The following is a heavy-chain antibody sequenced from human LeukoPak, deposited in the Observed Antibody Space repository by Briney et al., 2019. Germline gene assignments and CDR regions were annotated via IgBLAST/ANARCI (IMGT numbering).Heavy chain of an antibody. D-gene: IGHD2-15*01. V-gene: IGHV3-48*01. CDR3: ARPSKSSARSEGF. CDR1: GFTFSSYS. Sequence: GGSLRLSCAASGFTFSSYSMNWVRQAPGKGLEWVSYISSSSSTMFYADSVMGRFTISRDNAKNSLYLQMNSLRAEDTAVYYCARPSKSSARSEGFWGQGTLVTVSS. CDR2: ISSSSSTM. J-gene: IGHJ4*02.